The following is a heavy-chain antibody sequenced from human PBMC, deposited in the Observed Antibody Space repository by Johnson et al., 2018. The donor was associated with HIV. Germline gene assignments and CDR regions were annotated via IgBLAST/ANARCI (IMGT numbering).Heavy chain of an antibody. V-gene: IGHV3-33*01. D-gene: IGHD3-16*01. CDR2: IWSDGTNK. CDR3: ARDAIRFGGVEFGESVGDAFDI. Sequence: VQLVESGGGVVQPGRSLRLSCVASGYSFRNSAMHWVRQAPGKGLEWVATIWSDGTNKYYGDSVKGRFTVSRDNSKNTLYLQMNSLRAEDTAVYYCARDAIRFGGVEFGESVGDAFDIWGQGTMVTVSS. CDR1: GYSFRNSA. J-gene: IGHJ3*02.